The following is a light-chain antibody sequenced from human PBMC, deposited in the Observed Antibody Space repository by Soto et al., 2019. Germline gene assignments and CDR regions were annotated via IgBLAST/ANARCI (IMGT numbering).Light chain of an antibody. CDR1: SSDVGGYDF. Sequence: QSALIQPASVSGSPGQSITFSCTGSSSDVGGYDFVSWYQQYPGEAPRLMIYDVSNRPSGVSERFSGSKSGNTASLTISGLQAEDEADYYCTSYTTSNTLVFGTGTKLTVL. J-gene: IGLJ1*01. CDR3: TSYTTSNTLV. V-gene: IGLV2-14*01. CDR2: DVS.